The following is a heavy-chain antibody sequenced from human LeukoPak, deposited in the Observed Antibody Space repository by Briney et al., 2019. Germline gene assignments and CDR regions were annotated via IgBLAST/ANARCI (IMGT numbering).Heavy chain of an antibody. CDR3: ARDRQRDYYDSSGPNWFDP. CDR2: ISYDGSNK. J-gene: IGHJ5*02. CDR1: GFTFSSYA. V-gene: IGHV3-30*04. D-gene: IGHD3-22*01. Sequence: GSLRLSCAASGFTFSSYAMHWVRQAPGKGLEWVAVISYDGSNKYYADSVKGRFTISRDNSKNTLYLQMNSLRAEDTAVYYCARDRQRDYYDSSGPNWFDPWGQGTLVTVSS.